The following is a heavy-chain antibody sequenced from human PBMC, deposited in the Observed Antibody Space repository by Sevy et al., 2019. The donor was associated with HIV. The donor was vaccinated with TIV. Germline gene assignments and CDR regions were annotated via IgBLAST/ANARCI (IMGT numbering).Heavy chain of an antibody. V-gene: IGHV3-49*03. D-gene: IGHD2-21*02. J-gene: IGHJ4*02. CDR3: TRRASRVYGDHLNLY. CDR1: AFTFGDYA. CDR2: IRSETYGETT. Sequence: GGSLRLSCTASAFTFGDYARSWFRQAPGRGLEWVGFIRSETYGETTEYAASVKGRFTVSRDDSKSIVYLQMNSLKTEDTAVYYCTRRASRVYGDHLNLYWGQGTLVTVSS.